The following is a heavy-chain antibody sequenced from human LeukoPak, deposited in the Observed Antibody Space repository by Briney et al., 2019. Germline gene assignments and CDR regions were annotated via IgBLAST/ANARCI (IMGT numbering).Heavy chain of an antibody. CDR1: GGSFSSYY. CDR2: IYYSGST. D-gene: IGHD3-3*01. J-gene: IGHJ4*02. V-gene: IGHV4-59*08. CDR3: ARHFVRSGYFDY. Sequence: SETLSLTCAVYGGSFSSYYWSWIRQPPGKGLEWIGYIYYSGSTNYNPSLKSRVTISVDTSKNQFSLKLSSVTAADTAVYYCARHFVRSGYFDYWGQGTLVTVSS.